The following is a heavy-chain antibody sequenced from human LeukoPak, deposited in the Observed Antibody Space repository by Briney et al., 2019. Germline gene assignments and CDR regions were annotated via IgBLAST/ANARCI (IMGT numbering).Heavy chain of an antibody. D-gene: IGHD6-19*01. CDR2: MNPKSGNT. CDR3: ARLHSSGWYGGDAFDI. J-gene: IGHJ3*02. V-gene: IGHV1-8*01. CDR1: GYTFTSYD. Sequence: GASVKVSCKASGYTFTSYDINWVRQATGQGLEWMGWMNPKSGNTGYAQKFQGRVTMTRNTSISTAYMELSSLRSEDTAVYYCARLHSSGWYGGDAFDIWGQGTMVTVSS.